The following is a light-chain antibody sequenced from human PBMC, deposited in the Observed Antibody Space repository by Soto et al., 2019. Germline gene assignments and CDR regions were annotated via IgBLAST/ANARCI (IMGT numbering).Light chain of an antibody. CDR3: MLGTYGPRLT. Sequence: DVVMTQSPLSLPVTLGQPASLSCRSSQSLVYSDGNTYLTWFHQRPGQSPRRLIYKVSNRDSGVPDRCSGSGSGTDFTLQISRVEAEDVWVYYCMLGTYGPRLTFCGGTKVEIK. V-gene: IGKV2-30*01. CDR1: QSLVYSDGNTY. CDR2: KVS. J-gene: IGKJ4*01.